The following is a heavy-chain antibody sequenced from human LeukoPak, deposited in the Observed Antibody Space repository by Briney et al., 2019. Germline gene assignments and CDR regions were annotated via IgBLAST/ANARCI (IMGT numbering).Heavy chain of an antibody. D-gene: IGHD3-10*01. CDR1: GYSIDSGYS. J-gene: IGHJ4*02. CDR2: ISHSGTT. V-gene: IGHV4-38-2*01. Sequence: SETLSLTCAVSGYSIDSGYSWGWIRQPPGKGLGFIGTISHSGTTYYNPSLKSRLTLSADTSKNQFSLKMTSVTAADTATYYCARVYYGSGSYLPLEYWGPGILVTVSS. CDR3: ARVYYGSGSYLPLEY.